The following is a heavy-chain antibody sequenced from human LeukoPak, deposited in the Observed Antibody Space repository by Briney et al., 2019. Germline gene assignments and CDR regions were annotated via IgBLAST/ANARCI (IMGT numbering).Heavy chain of an antibody. J-gene: IGHJ4*02. D-gene: IGHD3-3*01. V-gene: IGHV4-30-2*01. CDR2: IYHSGST. CDR1: GGSISSGGYS. CDR3: ARRGTYYDFWSGYYLYYFDY. Sequence: SQTLSLTCAVSGGSISSGGYSWSWIRQPPGKGLEWIGYIYHSGSTYYNPSLKSRVTISVDRSKDQFSLKLSSVTAADTAVYYCARRGTYYDFWSGYYLYYFDYWGQGTLVTVSS.